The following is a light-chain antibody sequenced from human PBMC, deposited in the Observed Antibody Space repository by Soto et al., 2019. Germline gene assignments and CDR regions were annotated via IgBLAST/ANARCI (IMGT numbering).Light chain of an antibody. J-gene: IGKJ3*01. Sequence: EIVLTQSPGPLSLSPGERATLSCRASQSVSSSYLAWYPQKPGPAPRLLIYGAYSRATGIPDRFSGSGSGTDVSLTISRLEPEDFAVYYCQQYGSSLLFTFGPGTKVDIK. CDR1: QSVSSSY. CDR2: GAY. CDR3: QQYGSSLLFT. V-gene: IGKV3-20*01.